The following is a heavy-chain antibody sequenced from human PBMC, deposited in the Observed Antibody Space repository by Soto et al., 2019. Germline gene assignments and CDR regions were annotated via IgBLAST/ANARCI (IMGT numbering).Heavy chain of an antibody. CDR2: IDPSDSYT. CDR1: GYSFTSYW. J-gene: IGHJ6*02. D-gene: IGHD3-3*01. V-gene: IGHV5-10-1*01. Sequence: GEPLKISCKGSGYSFTSYWISWVRQGPGKGLEWMGRIDPSDSYTNYSPSFQGHVTISADKSISTAYLQWSSLKASDNAMYYCARPLCDFWSGYHRACYGMDVWGQGTSVTVSS. CDR3: ARPLCDFWSGYHRACYGMDV.